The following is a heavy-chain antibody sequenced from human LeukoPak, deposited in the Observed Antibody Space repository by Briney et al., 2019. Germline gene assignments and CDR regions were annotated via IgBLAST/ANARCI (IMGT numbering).Heavy chain of an antibody. CDR1: GGTFSSYA. CDR3: ARDAVGATRALDY. J-gene: IGHJ4*02. CDR2: IIPIFGTA. D-gene: IGHD1-26*01. Sequence: GSSVKVSCKASGGTFSSYAISWVRQAPGQGLEWVGRIIPIFGTANYAQKFQGRVTITTDESTSTAYMELSSLRSEDTAVYYCARDAVGATRALDYWGQGTLVTVSS. V-gene: IGHV1-69*05.